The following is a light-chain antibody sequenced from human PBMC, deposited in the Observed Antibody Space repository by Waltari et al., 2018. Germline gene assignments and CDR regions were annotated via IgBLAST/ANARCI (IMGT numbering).Light chain of an antibody. V-gene: IGKV3-15*01. CDR3: QQYNNLWT. CDR2: GAS. J-gene: IGKJ1*01. CDR1: QSVSYN. Sequence: EIVMTQSPATLSVSPGERATLSCRASQSVSYNLAWYQQKPGQAPRLLIYGASTRATGIPARFSGSRSGTEFTLTISSLQSEDFAVYYCQQYNNLWTFGQGTKVEIQ.